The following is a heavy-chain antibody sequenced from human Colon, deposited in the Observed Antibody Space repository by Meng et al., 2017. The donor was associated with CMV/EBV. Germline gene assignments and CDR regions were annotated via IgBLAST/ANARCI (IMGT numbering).Heavy chain of an antibody. CDR2: INPYSGDT. V-gene: IGHV1-2*02. J-gene: IGHJ4*02. CDR1: GYTFAGYW. Sequence: QGHLMKCGAVEREPGAAVKVSCKASGYTFAGYWIPWVRQAPGQGLEWMGWINPYSGDTIYAQKFEVGVTMTRDASITTAYLELSSLKSDDTAVYYCGTFGGDFDYWGQGTLVTVSS. CDR3: GTFGGDFDY. D-gene: IGHD3-3*01.